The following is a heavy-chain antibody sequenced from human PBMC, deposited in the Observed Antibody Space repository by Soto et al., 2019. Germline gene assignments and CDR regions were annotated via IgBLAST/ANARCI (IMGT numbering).Heavy chain of an antibody. V-gene: IGHV1-18*01. CDR3: ARGRGGSYYESTTFHYSSFHY. D-gene: IGHD3-22*01. J-gene: IGHJ4*01. Sequence: GSSVKVSCKASGYPFRNHGITWVRQAPGQGLEWIGWISVDNGRTKYSENFQGRVTMTADTATTTVYMELRSLTSDDTAVFYCARGRGGSYYESTTFHYSSFHYWG. CDR1: GYPFRNHG. CDR2: ISVDNGRT.